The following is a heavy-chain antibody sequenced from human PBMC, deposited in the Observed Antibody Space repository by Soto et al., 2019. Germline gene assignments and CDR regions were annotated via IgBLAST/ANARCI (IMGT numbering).Heavy chain of an antibody. CDR2: IKRDGSTT. J-gene: IGHJ4*02. D-gene: IGHD6-13*01. CDR3: AKASGSSWPYYFDS. V-gene: IGHV3-74*01. CDR1: GFTFSDYW. Sequence: GGSLRLSCAASGFTFSDYWMHWVRQAPGKGLEWVSRIKRDGSTTNYADSVKGRFTISRDNAKNTLYLQMNSLRAEDTAVYYCAKASGSSWPYYFDSWGQGTLVTVSS.